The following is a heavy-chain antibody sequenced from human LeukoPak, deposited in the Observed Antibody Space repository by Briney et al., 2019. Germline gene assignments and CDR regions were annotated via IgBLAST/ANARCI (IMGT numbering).Heavy chain of an antibody. CDR1: GYTFTSYA. D-gene: IGHD3-3*01. CDR2: INTNTGNP. Sequence: ASVKVSCKAPGYTFTSYAMNWVRQAPGQGLEWMGWINTNTGNPTYAQGFTGRFVFSLDTSVSTAYLQISSLKAEDTAVYYCARDTDFWGDYAGLGFDYWGQGTLVTVSS. CDR3: ARDTDFWGDYAGLGFDY. J-gene: IGHJ4*02. V-gene: IGHV7-4-1*02.